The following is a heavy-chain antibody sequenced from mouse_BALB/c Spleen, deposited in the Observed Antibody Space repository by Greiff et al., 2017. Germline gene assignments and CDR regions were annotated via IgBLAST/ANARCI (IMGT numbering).Heavy chain of an antibody. CDR2: ISSGSSTI. V-gene: IGHV5-17*02. CDR3: ARWEITSAMDY. Sequence: EVNVVESGGGLVQPGGSRKLSCAASGFTFSSFGMHWVRQAPEKGLEWVAYISSGSSTIYYADTVKGRFTISRDNPKNTLFLQMTSLRSEDTAMYYCARWEITSAMDYWGQGTSVTVSS. CDR1: GFTFSSFG. D-gene: IGHD2-4*01. J-gene: IGHJ4*01.